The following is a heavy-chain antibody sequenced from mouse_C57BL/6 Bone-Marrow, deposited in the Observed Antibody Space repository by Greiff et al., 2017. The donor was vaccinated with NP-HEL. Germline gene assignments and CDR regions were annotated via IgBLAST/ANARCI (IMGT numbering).Heavy chain of an antibody. CDR3: ARWGDGGFAY. CDR2: IYPGGGYT. Sequence: VKLMESGAELVRPGTSVKMSCKASGYTFTNYWIGWAKQRPGHGLEWIGDIYPGGGYTNYNEKFKGKATLTADKSSSTAYMQFSSLTSEDSAIYYCARWGDGGFAYWGQGTLVTVSA. CDR1: GYTFTNYW. J-gene: IGHJ3*01. D-gene: IGHD3-3*01. V-gene: IGHV1-63*01.